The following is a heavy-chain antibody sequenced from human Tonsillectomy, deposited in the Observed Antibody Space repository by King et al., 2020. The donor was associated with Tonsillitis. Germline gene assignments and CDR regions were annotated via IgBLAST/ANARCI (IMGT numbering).Heavy chain of an antibody. CDR1: GFAFSSYA. CDR3: AKQYGHNYGSFDS. D-gene: IGHD5-18*01. Sequence: VQLVESGGGLVQPGGSLRLSCAASGFAFSSYALNWVRQTPGEGLEWVSGISGSGGNTYHAESVEGRFIISRDNSKNTLYLQMNSLRAEDTALYFCAKQYGHNYGSFDSWGQGVVVIVSS. CDR2: ISGSGGNT. V-gene: IGHV3-23*04. J-gene: IGHJ4*02.